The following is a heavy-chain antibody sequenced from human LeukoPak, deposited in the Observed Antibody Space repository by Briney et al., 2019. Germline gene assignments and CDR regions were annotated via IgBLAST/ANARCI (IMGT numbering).Heavy chain of an antibody. CDR2: ISYDGNNK. D-gene: IGHD2-15*01. V-gene: IGHV3-30*18. CDR1: GFSFSNYV. J-gene: IGHJ4*02. Sequence: GGSLRLSCAASGFSFSNYVMYWVRQAPRKGLEWVAVISYDGNNKYYAASVKGRFTISRDNSKNTLYLQMSSLRGEDTAVYYCAKGLQVAEPPDYWGQGILVTVSS. CDR3: AKGLQVAEPPDY.